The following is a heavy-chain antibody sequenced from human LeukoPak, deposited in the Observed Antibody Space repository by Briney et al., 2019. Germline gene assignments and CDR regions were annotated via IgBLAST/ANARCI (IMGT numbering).Heavy chain of an antibody. D-gene: IGHD6-13*01. CDR1: GGSFSGYY. J-gene: IGHJ4*02. CDR3: ARGPARGSSSWYGRDY. V-gene: IGHV4-34*01. CDR2: INHSGST. Sequence: SETLSLTCAVYGGSFSGYYWSWIGQPPGKGLEWIGEINHSGSTNYNPSLKSRVTISVDTSKNQFSLKLSSVTAADTAVYYCARGPARGSSSWYGRDYWGQGTLVTVSS.